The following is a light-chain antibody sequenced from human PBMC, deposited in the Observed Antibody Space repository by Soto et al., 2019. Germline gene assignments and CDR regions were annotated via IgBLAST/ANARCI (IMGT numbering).Light chain of an antibody. CDR2: WAS. Sequence: DIVMTQSPDSLAVSLGERATINCKSSQSVLYSSNNKNYLAWYQQKAGQPPKLLINWASTRESGVPDRFSGSGSGTDFTLTISSLQAEDVAVYYCQQYYSGPPTFGGGTKVEIK. CDR3: QQYYSGPPT. V-gene: IGKV4-1*01. CDR1: QSVLYSSNNKNY. J-gene: IGKJ4*01.